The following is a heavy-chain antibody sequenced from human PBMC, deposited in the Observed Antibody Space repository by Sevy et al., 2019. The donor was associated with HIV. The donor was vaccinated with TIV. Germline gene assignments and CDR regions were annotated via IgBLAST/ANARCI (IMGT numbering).Heavy chain of an antibody. CDR1: GFTFSSYW. D-gene: IGHD6-13*01. CDR2: INSDGSST. Sequence: GGSLRLSCAASGFTFSSYWMHGVRQAPGKGLVWVSRINSDGSSTSYADSVKGRFTISRDNAKNTLYLQMNSLRAEDTAVYYCARDPSSWYDLYYYYGMDVWGQGTTVTVSS. J-gene: IGHJ6*02. V-gene: IGHV3-74*01. CDR3: ARDPSSWYDLYYYYGMDV.